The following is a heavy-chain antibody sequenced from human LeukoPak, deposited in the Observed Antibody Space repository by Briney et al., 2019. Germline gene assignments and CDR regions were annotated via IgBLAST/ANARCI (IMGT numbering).Heavy chain of an antibody. CDR1: GFTFSSYA. J-gene: IGHJ5*02. D-gene: IGHD3-22*01. CDR2: ISHDGSNK. V-gene: IGHV3-30*04. Sequence: GGSLRLSCAASGFTFSSYAMHWVRQAPGKGLEWVAVISHDGSNKYYADSVKGRFTISRDNSKNTLYLQMNSLRAEDTAVYYCAPPPYYYEANGYSVAWGQGTLVTVSS. CDR3: APPPYYYEANGYSVA.